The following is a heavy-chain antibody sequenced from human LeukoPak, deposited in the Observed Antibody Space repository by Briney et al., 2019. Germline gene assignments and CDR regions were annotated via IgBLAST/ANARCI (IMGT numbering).Heavy chain of an antibody. D-gene: IGHD3-10*01. J-gene: IGHJ6*04. CDR2: IWYDGSNK. CDR1: GFTFSSYG. V-gene: IGHV3-33*01. CDR3: FIGSGFGELSPAVDSGYYYGMDV. Sequence: PGGSLRLSCAASGFTFSSYGMHWVRQAPGKGLEWVAVIWYDGSNKYYADSVKGRFTISRDNSKNTLYLQMNSLRAEDTAVYYCFIGSGFGELSPAVDSGYYYGMDVWGKGTTVTVSS.